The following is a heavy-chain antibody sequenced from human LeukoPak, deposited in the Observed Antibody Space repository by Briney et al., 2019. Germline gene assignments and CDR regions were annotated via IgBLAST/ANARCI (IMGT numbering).Heavy chain of an antibody. D-gene: IGHD5-12*01. CDR3: AREYSASEH. CDR1: GYTFVGYY. CDR2: IDPYTGNT. Sequence: EASVKVSCKASGYTFVGYYLHWVRQTPGQGLEWMAWIDPYTGNTHYAQKFEGRITVPRDWSVSTTYMELSWLTSDDTARYYCAREYSASEHWGEGTLVTVSP. V-gene: IGHV1-2*02. J-gene: IGHJ4*02.